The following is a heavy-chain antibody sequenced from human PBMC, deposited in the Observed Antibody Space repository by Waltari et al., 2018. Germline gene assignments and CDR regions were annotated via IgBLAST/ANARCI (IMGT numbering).Heavy chain of an antibody. CDR2: IYYRGST. Sequence: QLQLQESGPGLVKPSETLSLTCSVSGASITNSNSYWSWIRQPPGKGLEWIGSIYYRGSTYSSPSLKSRVTISLDTSKKQLSLKVSSVTVADTAIYFCARNMESPYNAPYYFYYMDVWGKGTTVTVSS. V-gene: IGHV4-39*01. D-gene: IGHD3-10*01. J-gene: IGHJ6*03. CDR3: ARNMESPYNAPYYFYYMDV. CDR1: GASITNSNSY.